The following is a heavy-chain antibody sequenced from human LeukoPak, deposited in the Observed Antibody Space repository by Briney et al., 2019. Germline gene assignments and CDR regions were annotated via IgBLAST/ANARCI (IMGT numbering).Heavy chain of an antibody. V-gene: IGHV4-59*08. CDR3: ATVIEYCSVPSCFWRYFYH. Sequence: KASETLSLTCTVSGGSISSDYWSWIRQPPGKGLEWIGYIYYSGSTNYNLSLKSRVTISVDTSTNQFSLNLNSVTAADTAVYYCATVIEYCSVPSCFWRYFYHGGQGTLVTVSS. CDR1: GGSISSDY. CDR2: IYYSGST. J-gene: IGHJ1*01. D-gene: IGHD2-2*01.